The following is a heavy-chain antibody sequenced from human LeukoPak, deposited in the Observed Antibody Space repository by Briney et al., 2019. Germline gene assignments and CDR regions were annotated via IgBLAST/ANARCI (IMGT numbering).Heavy chain of an antibody. V-gene: IGHV4-59*01. CDR3: ARRSMAGHFDY. Sequence: SETLSLTCTVSGGAISSYYWSWIRQPPGKGLEWIGYIYHSGSTNYNPSLKSRVTISVDTSKNQFSLKLSSVTAADTAVYYCARRSMAGHFDYWGQGTLVTVSS. D-gene: IGHD6-19*01. CDR2: IYHSGST. CDR1: GGAISSYY. J-gene: IGHJ4*02.